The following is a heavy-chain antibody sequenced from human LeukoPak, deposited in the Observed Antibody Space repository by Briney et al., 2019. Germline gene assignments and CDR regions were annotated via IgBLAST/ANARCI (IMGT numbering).Heavy chain of an antibody. D-gene: IGHD2-21*02. Sequence: GGSLRLSCAASGFTFSTYGMNWVRQAPGKGLEWVSYISGSGSYIYYADSLKGRLTVSRDNTNNSVYLQMNSLRAEDTSVYYCARSQGTLTSPFDYWGQGSLVTVSS. CDR2: ISGSGSYI. V-gene: IGHV3-21*06. CDR1: GFTFSTYG. CDR3: ARSQGTLTSPFDY. J-gene: IGHJ4*02.